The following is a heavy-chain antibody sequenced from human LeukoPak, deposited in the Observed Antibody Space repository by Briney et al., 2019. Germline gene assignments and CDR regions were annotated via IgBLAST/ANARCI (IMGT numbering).Heavy chain of an antibody. CDR2: ISGSGSNT. V-gene: IGHV3-23*01. D-gene: IGHD3-10*01. Sequence: GGSLRLSCAVSGFTFSNYAMSWVRQAPGKGLEWVSGISGSGSNTYYADSVQGRFTISRDNSKNTLYLQMNSLRAEDTAVYYCAKESTYYYGSGTYFCDYWGQGTLVTVSS. CDR3: AKESTYYYGSGTYFCDY. J-gene: IGHJ4*02. CDR1: GFTFSNYA.